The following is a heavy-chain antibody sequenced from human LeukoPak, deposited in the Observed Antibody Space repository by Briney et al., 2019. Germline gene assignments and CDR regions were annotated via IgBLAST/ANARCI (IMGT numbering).Heavy chain of an antibody. CDR2: IDDSENT. J-gene: IGHJ3*02. Sequence: PSETLSLTCTVSGGSISRYYWSWIRRPPGKGLEWIGYIDDSENTNYNPSLKSQVTISVDKSKNQFSLKLSFVTAADTAMYYCARSDYHNSGSHTVFDAFDIWGQGTRVTVSS. CDR3: ARSDYHNSGSHTVFDAFDI. V-gene: IGHV4-59*01. CDR1: GGSISRYY. D-gene: IGHD3-10*01.